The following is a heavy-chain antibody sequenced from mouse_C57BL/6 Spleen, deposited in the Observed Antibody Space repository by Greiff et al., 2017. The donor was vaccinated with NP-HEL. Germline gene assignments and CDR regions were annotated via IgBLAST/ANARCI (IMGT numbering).Heavy chain of an antibody. Sequence: GQLVESEGGLVQPGSSMKLSCTASGFTFSDYYMAWVRQVPEKGLEWVANINYDGSSTYYLDSLKSRFIISRDNAKNILYLQMSSLKSEDTATYYCAREVTDAMDYWGQGTSVTVSS. CDR2: INYDGSST. D-gene: IGHD2-2*01. J-gene: IGHJ4*01. V-gene: IGHV5-16*01. CDR3: AREVTDAMDY. CDR1: GFTFSDYY.